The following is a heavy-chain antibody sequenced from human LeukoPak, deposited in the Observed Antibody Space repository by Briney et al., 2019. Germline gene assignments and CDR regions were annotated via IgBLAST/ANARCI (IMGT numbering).Heavy chain of an antibody. CDR2: ISSSSSTI. D-gene: IGHD1/OR15-1a*01. CDR3: ARDSETNNAFDI. J-gene: IGHJ3*02. Sequence: GGSLRLSCAASGFTFSSHSMNWVRQAPGKGLEWVSYISSSSSTIYYADSVKGRFTISRDNAKNSLYLQMNSLRAEDTAVYYCARDSETNNAFDIWGQGTMVTVSS. V-gene: IGHV3-48*01. CDR1: GFTFSSHS.